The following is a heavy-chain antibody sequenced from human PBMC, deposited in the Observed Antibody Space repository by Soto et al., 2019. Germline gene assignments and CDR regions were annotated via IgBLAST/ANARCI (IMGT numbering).Heavy chain of an antibody. CDR1: GGSISSGDYY. CDR3: ARDKRITIFGVVIEGDPTDYYGMDV. Sequence: SETLSITCTVSGGSISSGDYYWSWIRQPPGKGLEWIGYIYYSGSTYYNPSLKSRVTISVDTSKNQFSLKLSSVTAADTAVYYCARDKRITIFGVVIEGDPTDYYGMDVWGQGTTVTVSS. D-gene: IGHD3-3*01. V-gene: IGHV4-30-4*01. CDR2: IYYSGST. J-gene: IGHJ6*02.